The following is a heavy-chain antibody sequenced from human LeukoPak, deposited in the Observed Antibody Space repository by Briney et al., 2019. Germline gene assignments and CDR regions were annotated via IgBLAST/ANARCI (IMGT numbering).Heavy chain of an antibody. D-gene: IGHD2-15*01. J-gene: IGHJ4*02. CDR2: ISSSGSTI. V-gene: IGHV3-48*03. CDR1: GFTFSSYE. Sequence: PGGSLRLSCAASGFTFSSYEMNWVRQAPGKGLEWVSYISSSGSTIHYADSVKGRFTISRDNSKNTLYLQMNSLRAEDTAVYYCASTQRGDYFDYWGQGTLVTVSS. CDR3: ASTQRGDYFDY.